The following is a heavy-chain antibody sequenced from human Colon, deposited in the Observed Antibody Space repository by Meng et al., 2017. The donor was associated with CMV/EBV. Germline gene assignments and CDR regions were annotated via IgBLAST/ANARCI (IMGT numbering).Heavy chain of an antibody. Sequence: GSLRLSCTVSGGSISSYYWSWIRQPPGKGLEWIGYIYYSGSTNYNPSLKSRVTISVDTSKNQFSLKLSSVTAADTAVYYCARGMIFGPLSSVELVGNWYFDLWGRGTLVTVSS. J-gene: IGHJ2*01. CDR2: IYYSGST. CDR1: GGSISSYY. D-gene: IGHD3/OR15-3a*01. V-gene: IGHV4-59*01. CDR3: ARGMIFGPLSSVELVGNWYFDL.